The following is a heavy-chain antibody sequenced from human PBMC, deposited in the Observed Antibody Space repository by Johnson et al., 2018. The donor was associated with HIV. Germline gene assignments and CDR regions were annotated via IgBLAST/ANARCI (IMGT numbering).Heavy chain of an antibody. Sequence: QVQLVESGGGLVKPGGSLRLSCAASGFTFSSYAMHWVRQAPGKGLEWVAVIWYDGSQKYYTDSVKGRFTISRDNSKNTLYLQMNSLRAEDTAVYYCAAAEYDAFDIWGQGTMVTVSS. CDR1: GFTFSSYA. D-gene: IGHD6-6*01. V-gene: IGHV3-30*04. CDR3: AAAEYDAFDI. CDR2: IWYDGSQK. J-gene: IGHJ3*02.